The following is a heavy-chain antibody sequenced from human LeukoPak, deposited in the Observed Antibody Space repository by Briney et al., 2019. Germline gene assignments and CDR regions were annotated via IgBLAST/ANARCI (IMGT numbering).Heavy chain of an antibody. D-gene: IGHD4-23*01. CDR3: ARGSHQWVVNDYYYMDV. CDR1: GFTFSSNV. Sequence: PGRSLRLSCAASGFTFSSNVMHWVRQAPGKGLEWVAVISYDGRTKYYADSVKGRFTISRDNAKNSLYLQMNSLRAEDTAVYYCARGSHQWVVNDYYYMDVWGKGTTVTISS. V-gene: IGHV3-30*03. J-gene: IGHJ6*03. CDR2: ISYDGRTK.